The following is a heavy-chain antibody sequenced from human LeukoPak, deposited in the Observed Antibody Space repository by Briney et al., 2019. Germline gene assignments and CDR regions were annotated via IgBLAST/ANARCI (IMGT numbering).Heavy chain of an antibody. CDR2: IKRDGSEK. D-gene: IGHD6-19*01. V-gene: IGHV3-7*03. CDR1: GFTFRSHA. Sequence: GGSLRLSCVGSGFTFRSHAMSWVRQAPGKGLEWVASIKRDGSEKYYVDSVKGRFTISRDNAKNSLDLQMNSLRVEDTAVYYCARLGPASSGWPESFDYWGQGTLVTVSS. J-gene: IGHJ4*02. CDR3: ARLGPASSGWPESFDY.